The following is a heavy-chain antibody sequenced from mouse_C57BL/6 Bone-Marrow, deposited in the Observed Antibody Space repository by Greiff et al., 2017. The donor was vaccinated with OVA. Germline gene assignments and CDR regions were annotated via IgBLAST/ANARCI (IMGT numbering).Heavy chain of an antibody. V-gene: IGHV1-72*01. Sequence: VQLQQPGAELVKPGASVKLSCKASGYTFTSYWMHWVKQRPGRGLEWIGRIDPNSGGTKYNEKFKSKATLTVDKPSSTAYMQLSSLPSEDSAGEYCARSGGRGSSYGFAYWGQGTLVTVSA. CDR2: IDPNSGGT. D-gene: IGHD1-1*01. J-gene: IGHJ3*01. CDR3: ARSGGRGSSYGFAY. CDR1: GYTFTSYW.